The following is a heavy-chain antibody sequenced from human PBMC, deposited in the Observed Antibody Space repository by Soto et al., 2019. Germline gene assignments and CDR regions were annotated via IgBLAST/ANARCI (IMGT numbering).Heavy chain of an antibody. CDR1: GFTFSSYA. V-gene: IGHV3-64*01. Sequence: GGSLRLSCAASGFTFSSYAMHWVRQAPGKGLEYVSAISSNGGSTYYANSVKGRFTISRDNSKNTLYLQMGSLRAEDMAVYYCARVDYDFWSGFGYWGQGTLVTVSS. CDR2: ISSNGGST. CDR3: ARVDYDFWSGFGY. J-gene: IGHJ4*02. D-gene: IGHD3-3*01.